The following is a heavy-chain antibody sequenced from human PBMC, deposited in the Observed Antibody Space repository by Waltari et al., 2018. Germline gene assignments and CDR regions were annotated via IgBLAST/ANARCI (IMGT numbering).Heavy chain of an antibody. J-gene: IGHJ4*02. D-gene: IGHD6-19*01. CDR2: ISYDGSNK. Sequence: QVQLVESGGGVVQPGRSLRLSCAASGFTFSSYGMHWVRQAPGKGREWVSVISYDGSNKYYADSVKGRFTISRDNSKNTLYLQMNSLRAEDTAVYYCAKAIASHSSGWYYFDYWGQGTLVTVSS. V-gene: IGHV3-30*18. CDR3: AKAIASHSSGWYYFDY. CDR1: GFTFSSYG.